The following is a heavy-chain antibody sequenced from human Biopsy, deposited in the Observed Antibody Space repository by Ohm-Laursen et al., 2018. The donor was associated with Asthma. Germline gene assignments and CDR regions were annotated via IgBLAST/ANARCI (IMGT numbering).Heavy chain of an antibody. CDR3: AKYSVFYYRGGNDY. D-gene: IGHD1-26*01. CDR1: GFSFSNFA. V-gene: IGHV3-30*18. CDR2: ISKDASTQ. Sequence: LSLTCAASGFSFSNFAIHWVRQAPGKGLEWVGVISKDASTQDYADSVKGRFTMARDNSKNTVYLQMNSLRAEDSAIYYCAKYSVFYYRGGNDYWGQGIVVTVSS. J-gene: IGHJ4*02.